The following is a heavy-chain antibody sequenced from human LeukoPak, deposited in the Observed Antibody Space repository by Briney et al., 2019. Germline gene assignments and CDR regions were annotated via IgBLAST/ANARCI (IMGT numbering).Heavy chain of an antibody. D-gene: IGHD6-6*01. CDR2: IYTSGST. CDR3: ARGAARRNYYYYYMDV. Sequence: PSETLSLTCTVSGGSISSGSYYWSWIRQPAGKGLEWIGRIYTSGSTNYNPSLKSRVTISVDMSKNQFSLKLSSVTAADTAVYYCARGAARRNYYYYYMDVWGKGTTVTVSS. V-gene: IGHV4-61*02. CDR1: GGSISSGSYY. J-gene: IGHJ6*03.